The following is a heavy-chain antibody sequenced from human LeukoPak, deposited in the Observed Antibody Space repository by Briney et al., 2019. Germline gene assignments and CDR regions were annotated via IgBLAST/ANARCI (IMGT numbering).Heavy chain of an antibody. CDR2: INPSGGST. CDR3: ARYNRITMVRGVFENLDDAFDI. J-gene: IGHJ3*02. D-gene: IGHD3-10*01. V-gene: IGHV1-46*01. CDR1: GYTFTSYY. Sequence: ASVKVSCKASGYTFTSYYMHWVRQAPGQGLEWMGIINPSGGSTSYAQKFQGRVTMTRDMSTSTVYMELSSLRSEDTAVYYCARYNRITMVRGVFENLDDAFDIWGQGTMVTVSS.